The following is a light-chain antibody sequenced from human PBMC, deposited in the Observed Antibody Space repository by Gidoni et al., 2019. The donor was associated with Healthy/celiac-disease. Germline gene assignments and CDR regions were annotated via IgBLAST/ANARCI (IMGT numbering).Light chain of an antibody. V-gene: IGKV3-15*01. CDR2: GAS. CDR3: QQYNNWPRA. Sequence: DIVMTQSPATLSVSPGESATLSCRASQSVSSNLAWYQQKPGQAPRLLIYGASTRATGIPARFSGSGSGTEFTLTISSLQSEDFAVYYCQQYNNWPRAFGQXTKVEIK. CDR1: QSVSSN. J-gene: IGKJ1*01.